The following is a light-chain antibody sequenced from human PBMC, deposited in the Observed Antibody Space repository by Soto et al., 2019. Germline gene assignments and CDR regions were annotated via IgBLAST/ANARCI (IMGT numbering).Light chain of an antibody. CDR3: QQYHNWPIP. Sequence: EIVMTQSPATLSVSLGESATLSCRASQSVSSNLAWHQQKPGQAPRILMYDASTRATGISARFCGSGSGTEFTLTISSLQSEDFAVYYCQQYHNWPIPFGQGTRLEIK. CDR2: DAS. V-gene: IGKV3-15*01. CDR1: QSVSSN. J-gene: IGKJ5*01.